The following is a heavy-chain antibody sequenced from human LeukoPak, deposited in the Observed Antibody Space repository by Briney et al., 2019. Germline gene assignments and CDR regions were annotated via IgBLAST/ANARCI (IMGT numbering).Heavy chain of an antibody. CDR2: ISGSGGST. CDR1: GFTFSSYA. CDR3: AKDRMLSFDYHQGVFDY. V-gene: IGHV3-23*01. J-gene: IGHJ4*02. Sequence: PGGSLRLSCAASGFTFSSYAMSWVRQAPGKGLEWVSAISGSGGSTYYADSVKGRFTISRDNSKNTLYLQMNSLRAEDTAVYYCAKDRMLSFDYHQGVFDYWGQGTLVTVSS. D-gene: IGHD3-9*01.